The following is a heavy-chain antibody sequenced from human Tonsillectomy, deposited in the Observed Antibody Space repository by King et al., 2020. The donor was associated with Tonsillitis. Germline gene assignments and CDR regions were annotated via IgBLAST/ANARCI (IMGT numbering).Heavy chain of an antibody. V-gene: IGHV1-69*12. CDR2: IIPSIGTA. J-gene: IGHJ4*02. CDR3: AREARSGWSFYFDS. D-gene: IGHD6-19*01. CDR1: GGTFSSYG. Sequence: QLVQSGAEVKKPGSSVKVSCKASGGTFSSYGISWVRQAPGQGLEWMGGIIPSIGTANYAQMFQGRITITADETATTAYMELSSLTSEHTAVYYCAREARSGWSFYFDSWGQGTLVTVSS.